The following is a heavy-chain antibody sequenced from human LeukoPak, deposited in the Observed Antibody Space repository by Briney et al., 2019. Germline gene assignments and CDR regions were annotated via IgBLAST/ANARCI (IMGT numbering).Heavy chain of an antibody. CDR1: GLSITNSY. D-gene: IGHD1-1*01. CDR2: INYSGRT. CDR3: ARDPLSTNDFDI. Sequence: SETLSLTCTLSGLSITNSYWNWVRQSPGKGLEWIGYINYSGRTNYNPSLKSRVTISVDTSKNQFSLKLSSVTAADTAVYFCARDPLSTNDFDIWGQGTMVTVSS. J-gene: IGHJ3*02. V-gene: IGHV4-59*01.